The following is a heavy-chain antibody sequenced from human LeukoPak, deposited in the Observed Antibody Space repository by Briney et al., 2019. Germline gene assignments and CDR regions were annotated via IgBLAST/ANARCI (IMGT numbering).Heavy chain of an antibody. Sequence: AAVKVSCKASGGTFSSYAISWVRQAPGQGLEWMGRIIPILGIANYAQKFQGRVTITADKSTSTAYMELSSLRSEDTAVYYCARDRLLCSGGSCYSIAFDYWGQGTLVTVSS. V-gene: IGHV1-69*04. CDR2: IIPILGIA. D-gene: IGHD2-15*01. CDR3: ARDRLLCSGGSCYSIAFDY. CDR1: GGTFSSYA. J-gene: IGHJ4*02.